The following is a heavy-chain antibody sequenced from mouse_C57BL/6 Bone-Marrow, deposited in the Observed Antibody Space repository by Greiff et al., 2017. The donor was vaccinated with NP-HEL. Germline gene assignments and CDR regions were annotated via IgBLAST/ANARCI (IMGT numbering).Heavy chain of an antibody. Sequence: LVESGGGLVKPGGSLKLSCAASGFTFSSYAMSWVRQTPEKRLEWVATISDGGSYTYYPDNVKGRFTISRDNAKNNLYLQMSHLKSEDTAMYYCAREGTNWPYAMDYWGQGTSVTVSS. J-gene: IGHJ4*01. CDR3: AREGTNWPYAMDY. V-gene: IGHV5-4*01. D-gene: IGHD4-1*01. CDR2: ISDGGSYT. CDR1: GFTFSSYA.